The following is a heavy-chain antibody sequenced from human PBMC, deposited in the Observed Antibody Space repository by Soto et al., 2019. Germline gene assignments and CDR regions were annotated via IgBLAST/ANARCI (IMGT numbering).Heavy chain of an antibody. V-gene: IGHV1-3*01. Sequence: GASVKVSCKASGYTFTTYVIHWVRQAPGQRLEWMGWINAGNGNTKYSQRFQGRVTITRDTSASTAYMELGSLRSEDTAVYYCARHWYFDLWGRGTLVTVSS. J-gene: IGHJ2*01. CDR1: GYTFTTYV. CDR2: INAGNGNT. CDR3: ARHWYFDL.